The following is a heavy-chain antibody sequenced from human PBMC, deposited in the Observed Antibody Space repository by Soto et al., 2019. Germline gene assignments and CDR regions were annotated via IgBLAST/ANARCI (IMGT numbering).Heavy chain of an antibody. CDR2: INHSGST. CDR3: ARTNRPYYYYYMDV. Sequence: SETLSLTCAVYGESFSGYYWSWIRQPPGKGLEWIGEINHSGSTNYNPSLKSRVTISVDTSKNQFSLNLRSVTAADTAVYYCARTNRPYYYYYMDVWGQGTTVTVSS. CDR1: GESFSGYY. V-gene: IGHV4-34*01. J-gene: IGHJ6*03.